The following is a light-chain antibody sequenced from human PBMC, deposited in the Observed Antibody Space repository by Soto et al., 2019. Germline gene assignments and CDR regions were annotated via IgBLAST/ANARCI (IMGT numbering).Light chain of an antibody. J-gene: IGKJ1*01. Sequence: EIVMTQSPATLSVSPGERVILSCRASQSISTNLAWYQYIPGQAPRLLIYAASTRATVIPARFSGSGSGTDFTLSITSLQSEDYAVYYCHQDNNWPPWTFGQGTKVEIK. V-gene: IGKV3-15*01. CDR1: QSISTN. CDR2: AAS. CDR3: HQDNNWPPWT.